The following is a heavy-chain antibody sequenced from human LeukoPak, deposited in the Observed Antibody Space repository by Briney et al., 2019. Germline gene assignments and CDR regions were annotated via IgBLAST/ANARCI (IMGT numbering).Heavy chain of an antibody. CDR3: ARGIAVAGSWFDP. CDR2: IIPILGIA. J-gene: IGHJ5*02. V-gene: IGHV1-69*04. D-gene: IGHD6-19*01. CDR1: GYTFTEYD. Sequence: ASVKVSCKTSGYTFTEYDINWVRQATGQGLEWMGRIIPILGIANYAQKFQGRVTITADKSTSTAYMELSSPRSEDTAVYYCARGIAVAGSWFDPWGQGTLVTVSS.